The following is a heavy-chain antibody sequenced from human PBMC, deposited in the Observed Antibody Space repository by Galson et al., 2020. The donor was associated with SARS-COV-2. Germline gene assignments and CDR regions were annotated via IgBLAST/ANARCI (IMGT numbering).Heavy chain of an antibody. V-gene: IGHV5-51*01. J-gene: IGHJ4*02. Sequence: GESLKISCKGSGYSFTSHWIGWVRQMPGQGLEWMGIIYPGDSDTRYSPSFQGQDTISADKSISTAYLQWSSLKASDTAMYYCARRGAGGSGWYGYYFDYWGQGTLVTVSS. CDR1: GYSFTSHW. CDR3: ARRGAGGSGWYGYYFDY. CDR2: IYPGDSDT. D-gene: IGHD6-19*01.